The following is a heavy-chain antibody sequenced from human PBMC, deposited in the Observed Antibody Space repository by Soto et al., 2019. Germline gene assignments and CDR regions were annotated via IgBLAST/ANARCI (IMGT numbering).Heavy chain of an antibody. CDR3: ARGLITGSHYSGGWYYFDS. CDR2: INHSGSA. V-gene: IGHV4-34*01. J-gene: IGHJ4*02. D-gene: IGHD6-19*01. CDR1: GESFRGYI. Sequence: QVQLQQSGAGLLKPSETLSLTCAVYGESFRGYIWTWIRPTPGKGLQWIGQINHSGSASYNPSLKSRVTISVHTANSQFSLELSSVTSADTAVYYCARGLITGSHYSGGWYYFDSWCQGTQVTVSS.